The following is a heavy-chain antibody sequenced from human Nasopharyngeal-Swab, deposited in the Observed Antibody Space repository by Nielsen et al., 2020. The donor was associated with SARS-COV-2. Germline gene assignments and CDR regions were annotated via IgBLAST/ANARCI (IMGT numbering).Heavy chain of an antibody. D-gene: IGHD2-2*01. Sequence: GGSLRLSCAASGFTFSSYSMNWVRQAPGKGLEWVSSISSSSSYIYYADSVKGRFAISRDNAQNSLYLEMSNLRAEDTAVYYCARVGDCRSTSCYDYWGQGTLVTVSS. V-gene: IGHV3-21*01. J-gene: IGHJ4*02. CDR3: ARVGDCRSTSCYDY. CDR1: GFTFSSYS. CDR2: ISSSSSYI.